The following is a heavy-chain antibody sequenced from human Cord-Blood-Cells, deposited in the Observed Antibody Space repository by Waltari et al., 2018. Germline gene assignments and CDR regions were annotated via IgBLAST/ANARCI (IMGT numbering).Heavy chain of an antibody. Sequence: QVQLVQSGAEVKKPGSSVKVSCKASGGTFSSYAISWVRQAPGQGLEWMGGIIPIFGTANYAQKFQCRVTITADESTSTAYMELSSLRSEDTAVYYCAREPYDYVWGSYRGFDPWGQGTLVTVSS. CDR2: IIPIFGTA. D-gene: IGHD3-16*02. V-gene: IGHV1-69*01. J-gene: IGHJ5*02. CDR3: AREPYDYVWGSYRGFDP. CDR1: GGTFSSYA.